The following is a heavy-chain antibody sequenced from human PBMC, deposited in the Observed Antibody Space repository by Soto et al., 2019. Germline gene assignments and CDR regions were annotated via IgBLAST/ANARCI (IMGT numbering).Heavy chain of an antibody. Sequence: VQLVESGGGLVQPGRSLRLSCAASGFTFDDYAMHWVRQAPGKGLVWVSGVSWNRGSIGYADSVQGRFTISRDNAKKSLYLQMNSLRAEDTALYYCAKAWDGYNSIEHWGRGTLVTVSS. CDR2: VSWNRGSI. CDR1: GFTFDDYA. V-gene: IGHV3-9*01. CDR3: AKAWDGYNSIEH. D-gene: IGHD1-1*01. J-gene: IGHJ4*02.